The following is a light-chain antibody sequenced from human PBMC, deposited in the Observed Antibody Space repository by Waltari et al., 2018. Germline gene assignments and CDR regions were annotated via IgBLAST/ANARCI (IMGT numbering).Light chain of an antibody. CDR3: ETWDSSLNIVV. V-gene: IGLV1-51*02. J-gene: IGLJ2*01. CDR2: EDY. Sequence: QSVLTQPPSVSAAPGPKVTISCSGRSSTIGKTYVPGYQQLPGAAPTLLLYEDYTRPSVIPDRFSGSKSGTSATLGIPGLQTGDEADYYCETWDSSLNIVVFGGGTTLTVL. CDR1: SSTIGKTY.